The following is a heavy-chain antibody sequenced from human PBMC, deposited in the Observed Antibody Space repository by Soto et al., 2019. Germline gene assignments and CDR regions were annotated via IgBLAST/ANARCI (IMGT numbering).Heavy chain of an antibody. Sequence: QVQLVQSGAEVKKPGSSVKVSCKASGGTFSSYAISWVRQAPGQGLEWMGGIIPIFGTANYAQKFQGGVTITADKSTSTAYMELSRLRSEDTAVYYCARVDIWSGYPTVYYYGMDVWGQGTTVTVSS. J-gene: IGHJ6*02. D-gene: IGHD3-3*01. CDR2: IIPIFGTA. CDR3: ARVDIWSGYPTVYYYGMDV. CDR1: GGTFSSYA. V-gene: IGHV1-69*06.